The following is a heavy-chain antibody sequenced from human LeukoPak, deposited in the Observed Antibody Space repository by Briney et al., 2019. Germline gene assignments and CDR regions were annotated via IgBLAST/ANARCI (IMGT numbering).Heavy chain of an antibody. Sequence: PSKTLSLTCTVSGGSISSGGYYWSWIRQHPGKGLEWIGYIYYSGSTYYNPSLKSRVTISVDTSKNQFSLKLSSVTAADTAVYYCARAVYYGDYVGYFGYWGQGTLVTVSS. D-gene: IGHD4-17*01. CDR3: ARAVYYGDYVGYFGY. V-gene: IGHV4-31*03. J-gene: IGHJ4*02. CDR1: GGSISSGGYY. CDR2: IYYSGST.